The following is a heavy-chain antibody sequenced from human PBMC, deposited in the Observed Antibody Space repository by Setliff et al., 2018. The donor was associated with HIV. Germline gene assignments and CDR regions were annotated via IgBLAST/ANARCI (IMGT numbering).Heavy chain of an antibody. CDR3: ARLGSGWSDSYYYAMDI. J-gene: IGHJ6*02. CDR1: GYTFTTYG. D-gene: IGHD6-19*01. Sequence: ASVKVSCKASGYTFTTYGISWVRQAPGHGLEWMGWISPSFGHTNYAQNFLGRVTMTIDTSTSRAYMELRSLRSDDTAMYFCARLGSGWSDSYYYAMDIWGQGTTVTVSS. CDR2: ISPSFGHT. V-gene: IGHV1-18*01.